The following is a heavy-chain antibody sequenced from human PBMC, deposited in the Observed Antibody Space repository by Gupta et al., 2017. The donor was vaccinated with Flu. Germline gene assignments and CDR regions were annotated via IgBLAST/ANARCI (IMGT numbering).Heavy chain of an antibody. CDR2: INPKNGDT. D-gene: IGHD1-20*01. V-gene: IGHV1-2*02. J-gene: IGHJ5*02. CDR3: ARDIIGPGWLDP. Sequence: VRQAPGRGLEWVGWINPKNGDTNYAQNFQGRVTMTRDTSIKTAYMELSSLRSDDTAAYYCARDIIGPGWLDPWGQGTLVTVSS.